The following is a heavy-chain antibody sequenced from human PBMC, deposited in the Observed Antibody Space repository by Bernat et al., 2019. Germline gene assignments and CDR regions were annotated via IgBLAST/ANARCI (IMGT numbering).Heavy chain of an antibody. V-gene: IGHV3-21*01. D-gene: IGHD5-24*01. J-gene: IGHJ4*02. CDR2: ISSSSSYI. CDR1: GFTFSSYS. CDR3: ASNGYNYAKYFDY. Sequence: EVQLVESGGGLVKPGGSLRLSCAASGFTFSSYSMNWVRQAPGKGLEWVSSISSSSSYIYYADSVKGRFTISRDNAKNSLYLQMNSLRAEDTAVYYCASNGYNYAKYFDYWGQGTLVTVSS.